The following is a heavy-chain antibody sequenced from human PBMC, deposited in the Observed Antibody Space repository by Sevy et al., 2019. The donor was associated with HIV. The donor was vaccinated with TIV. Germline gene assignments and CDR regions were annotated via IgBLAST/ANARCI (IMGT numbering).Heavy chain of an antibody. J-gene: IGHJ6*03. CDR3: ATDSGSYFRGYYYYMDV. V-gene: IGHV1-24*01. CDR1: GYTLTELS. CDR2: FDPEDGET. D-gene: IGHD1-26*01. Sequence: ASVKVSCKVSGYTLTELSMHWVRHAPGKGLEWMGGFDPEDGETIYAQKFQGRVTMTEDTSTDTAYMELSSLRSEDTAVYYCATDSGSYFRGYYYYMDVWGKGTTVTVSS.